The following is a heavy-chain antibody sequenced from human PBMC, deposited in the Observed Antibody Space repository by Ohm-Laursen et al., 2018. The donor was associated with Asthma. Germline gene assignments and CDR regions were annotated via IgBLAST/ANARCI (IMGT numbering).Heavy chain of an antibody. V-gene: IGHV3-53*05. CDR2: IYSGGQT. CDR1: GFSVSNNY. Sequence: SLRLSCSASGFSVSNNYMSWVRQAPGKGLEGVSVIYSGGQTHYADSVKGRFTISRDNAKNSLYLQMNSLRAEDTALYYCAKDTDTVETTGDAFDIWGQGTMVTVSS. CDR3: AKDTDTVETTGDAFDI. J-gene: IGHJ3*02. D-gene: IGHD1/OR15-1a*01.